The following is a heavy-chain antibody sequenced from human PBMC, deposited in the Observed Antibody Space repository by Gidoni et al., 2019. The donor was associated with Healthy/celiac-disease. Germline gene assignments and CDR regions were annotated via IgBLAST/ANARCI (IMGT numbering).Heavy chain of an antibody. D-gene: IGHD2-21*02. CDR3: TTDLWVTATQTMDY. CDR1: GFTFSNAW. V-gene: IGHV3-15*01. Sequence: EVQLVESGGGLVKPGGSLRLSCAASGFTFSNAWMSWVRQAPGKGLEWVGRIKSKTDGGTTDYAAPVKGRFTISRDDSKNTLYLQMNSLKTEDTAVYYCTTDLWVTATQTMDYWGQGTLVTVSS. CDR2: IKSKTDGGTT. J-gene: IGHJ4*02.